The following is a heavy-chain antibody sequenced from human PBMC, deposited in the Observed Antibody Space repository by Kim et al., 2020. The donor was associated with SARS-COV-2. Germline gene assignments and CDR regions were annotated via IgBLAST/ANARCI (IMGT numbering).Heavy chain of an antibody. J-gene: IGHJ5*02. CDR3: ARYSSTWNRFDP. Sequence: NHNPPLKSRVSISVDTSKNQFSLKVSSVTAADTAVYYCARYSSTWNRFDPWGQGTPVTVSS. V-gene: IGHV4-4*09. D-gene: IGHD6-6*01.